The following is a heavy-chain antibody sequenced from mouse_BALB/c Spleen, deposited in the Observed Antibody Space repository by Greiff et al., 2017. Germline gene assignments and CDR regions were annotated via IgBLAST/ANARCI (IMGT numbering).Heavy chain of an antibody. Sequence: EVKLQESGPELVKPGASVKISCKAYGYSFTGYFMNWVMQSHGKSLEWIGRINPYNGDTFYNQKFKGKATLTVDKSSSTAHMEIRSLASEDSAVYYCARLLRNYAMDYWGQGTSVTVSS. CDR1: GYSFTGYF. J-gene: IGHJ4*01. CDR3: ARLLRNYAMDY. V-gene: IGHV1-20*02. CDR2: INPYNGDT. D-gene: IGHD1-1*01.